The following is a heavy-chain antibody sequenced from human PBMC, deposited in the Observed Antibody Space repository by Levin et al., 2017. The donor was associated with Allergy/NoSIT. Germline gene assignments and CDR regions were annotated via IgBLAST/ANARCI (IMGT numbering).Heavy chain of an antibody. J-gene: IGHJ4*02. CDR3: SREDY. CDR1: GYTFSGFY. V-gene: IGHV1-2*02. CDR2: LNPNSGGT. Sequence: GESLKISCKASGYTFSGFYIHWVRQAPGQGLEWMGGLNPNSGGTNYAQKFQGRVTMTRDTSISTVYMELSSLRSDDTAVYYCSREDYWGQGTLVTVSS.